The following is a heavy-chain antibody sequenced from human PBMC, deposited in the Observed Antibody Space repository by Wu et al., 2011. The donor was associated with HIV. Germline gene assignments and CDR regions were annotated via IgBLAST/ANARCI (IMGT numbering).Heavy chain of an antibody. J-gene: IGHJ3*02. D-gene: IGHD4-23*01. Sequence: QVQLVQSGAEVKKPGSSVKVSCKASGGTFSSYAISWVRQAPGQGLEWMGGIIPIFGTANYAQKFQGRVTITTDESTSTAYMELSSLRSEDTAVYYCARGRTLAVVTPGSAFDIWGQGTMVTVSS. CDR1: GGTFSSYA. V-gene: IGHV1-69*05. CDR2: IIPIFGTA. CDR3: ARGRTLAVVTPGSAFDI.